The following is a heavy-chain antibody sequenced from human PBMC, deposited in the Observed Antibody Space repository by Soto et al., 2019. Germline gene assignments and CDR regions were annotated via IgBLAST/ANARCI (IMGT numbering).Heavy chain of an antibody. Sequence: QVQLVESGGGVVQPGRSLRLSCAASGFTFDNYGLHWVRQAPGKGLDWVAVISYDGSKKFYADSVTGRFTISRDNSKNTLYLQMNTLRVEDTAVYYCAKDLDVVVVVTATRGLDVWGQGNTVTVSS. CDR1: GFTFDNYG. V-gene: IGHV3-30*18. CDR2: ISYDGSKK. J-gene: IGHJ6*02. CDR3: AKDLDVVVVVTATRGLDV. D-gene: IGHD2-15*01.